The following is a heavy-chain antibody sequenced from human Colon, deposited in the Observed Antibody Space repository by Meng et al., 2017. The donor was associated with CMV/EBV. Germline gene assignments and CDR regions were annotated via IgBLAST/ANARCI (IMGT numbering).Heavy chain of an antibody. Sequence: VQRQQVGGGLLKPSETLPLPCAVYGGSFSGYYWSWIRQPPGKGLEWIGEINHSGSTNYNPSLKSRVTISVDTSKNQFSLKLSSVTAADTAVYYCASPYYYDSSGYNNWGQGTLVTVSS. CDR2: INHSGST. V-gene: IGHV4-34*01. D-gene: IGHD3-22*01. J-gene: IGHJ4*02. CDR1: GGSFSGYY. CDR3: ASPYYYDSSGYNN.